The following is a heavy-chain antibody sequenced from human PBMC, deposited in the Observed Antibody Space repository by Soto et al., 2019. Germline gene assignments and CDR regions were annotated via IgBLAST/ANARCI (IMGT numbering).Heavy chain of an antibody. D-gene: IGHD6-6*01. Sequence: ASVKVSCKASGGTFSSYAISWVRQAPGQGLEWMGGIIPIFGTANYAQKFQGRVTITADESTSTAYMELSSLRSEDTAVYYCARFEYSSSSDTPYYYYYGMDVWGQGTTVTVSS. V-gene: IGHV1-69*13. J-gene: IGHJ6*02. CDR1: GGTFSSYA. CDR2: IIPIFGTA. CDR3: ARFEYSSSSDTPYYYYYGMDV.